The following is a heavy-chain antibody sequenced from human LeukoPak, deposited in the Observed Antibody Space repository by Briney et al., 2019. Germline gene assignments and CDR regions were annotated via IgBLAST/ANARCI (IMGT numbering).Heavy chain of an antibody. CDR2: ISGSGGST. J-gene: IGHJ5*02. D-gene: IGHD4-17*01. V-gene: IGHV3-23*01. CDR1: GFTLSSYA. CDR3: AKDLYGDYVRYNWFDP. Sequence: PGGSLRLSCAASGFTLSSYAMSWVRQASGKGLEWVSAISGSGGSTYYADSVKGRFTISRDNSKNTLYLQMNSLRAEDTAVYYCAKDLYGDYVRYNWFDPWGQGTLVTVSS.